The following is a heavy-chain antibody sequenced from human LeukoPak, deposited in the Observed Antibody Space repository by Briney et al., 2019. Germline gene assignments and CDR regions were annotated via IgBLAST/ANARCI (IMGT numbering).Heavy chain of an antibody. J-gene: IGHJ4*02. V-gene: IGHV3-33*01. D-gene: IGHD6-13*01. CDR3: ARSIGAARTYYFDY. CDR1: GFTFSNYV. CDR2: ILYDGSNK. Sequence: GGSLRLSWAASGFTFSNYVMQWGHQAPGEGLEWVAVILYDGSNKYYPYSVTGRSNIYRDNSKNTVYLEMNSLRAEDTGVYYCARSIGAARTYYFDYWGQGTVVTVSS.